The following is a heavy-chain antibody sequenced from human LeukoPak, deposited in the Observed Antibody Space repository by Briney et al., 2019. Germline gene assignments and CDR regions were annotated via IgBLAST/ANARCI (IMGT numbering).Heavy chain of an antibody. V-gene: IGHV1-2*02. D-gene: IGHD3/OR15-3a*01. CDR1: GYTFTGYY. Sequence: ASVKVSCKASGYTFTGYYMHWVRQAPGQGLEWMGWINPNSGGTNYAQKFQGRITVTRDTSISIVYMELSSLSSDDTAVYYCARDPPFGLFAYYMDVWGKGTTVTVSS. J-gene: IGHJ6*03. CDR2: INPNSGGT. CDR3: ARDPPFGLFAYYMDV.